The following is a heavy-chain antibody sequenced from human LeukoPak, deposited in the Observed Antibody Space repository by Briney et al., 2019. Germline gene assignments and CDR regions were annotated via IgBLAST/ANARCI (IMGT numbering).Heavy chain of an antibody. J-gene: IGHJ4*02. CDR3: TTDLGTYYHGSQRLIPIDY. D-gene: IGHD3-10*01. CDR1: GFTFTNAW. Sequence: GGSLRFSCVDSGFTFTNAWMSWVRQAPGKGLEWIGRIKSKTDGETTSYAEPVRGRFTISRDDSKSAVYLQMNSLKIEDTAVYYCTTDLGTYYHGSQRLIPIDYWGQGTLVTVSS. CDR2: IKSKTDGETT. V-gene: IGHV3-15*01.